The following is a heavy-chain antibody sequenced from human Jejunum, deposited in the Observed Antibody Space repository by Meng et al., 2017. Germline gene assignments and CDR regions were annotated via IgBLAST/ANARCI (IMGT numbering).Heavy chain of an antibody. CDR1: GFTFTNYA. V-gene: IGHV3-23*01. CDR3: AKGGYSFGYNDH. CDR2: ISDSGGRI. D-gene: IGHD5-18*01. Sequence: GESLKISCAASGFTFTNYAMSWVRQAPGKGLEWVSVISDSGGRIYYTDSVKGRFTISRDNSKNTLYLQMSSLQAEDTAIYYCAKGGYSFGYNDHWGQGTLVTVSS. J-gene: IGHJ4*02.